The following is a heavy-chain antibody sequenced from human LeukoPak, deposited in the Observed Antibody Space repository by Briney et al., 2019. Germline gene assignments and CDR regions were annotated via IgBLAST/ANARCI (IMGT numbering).Heavy chain of an antibody. CDR2: INHSGST. CDR1: GGSFSGYY. V-gene: IGHV4-34*01. D-gene: IGHD6-19*01. Sequence: SETLSLTCAVYGGSFSGYYWSWIRQPPGKGLEWIGEINHSGSTNYNPSLKSRVTISVDTPKNQFSLKLSSVTAADTAVYYCARVPRIAVAGKGGFDYWGQGTLVTVSS. J-gene: IGHJ4*02. CDR3: ARVPRIAVAGKGGFDY.